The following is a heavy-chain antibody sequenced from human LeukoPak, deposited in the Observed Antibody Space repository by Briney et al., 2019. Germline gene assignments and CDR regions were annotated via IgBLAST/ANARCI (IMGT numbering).Heavy chain of an antibody. D-gene: IGHD6-13*01. J-gene: IGHJ4*02. CDR2: IYSGGST. V-gene: IGHV3-53*01. Sequence: GGSLRLSCAASGFTVSSNYMSWVRQAPGKGLEWVSVIYSGGSTYYADSVKGRFTISRDNSKNTLYLQMNSPRAEDTAVYYCAILPGYSSSWYEVDYWGQGTLVTVSS. CDR1: GFTVSSNY. CDR3: AILPGYSSSWYEVDY.